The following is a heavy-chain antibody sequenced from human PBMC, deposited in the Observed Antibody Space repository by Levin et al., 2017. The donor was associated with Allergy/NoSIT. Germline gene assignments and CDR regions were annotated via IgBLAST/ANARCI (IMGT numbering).Heavy chain of an antibody. J-gene: IGHJ4*02. CDR3: ARGIGCCSCGSCPLDN. V-gene: IGHV7-4-1*02. D-gene: IGHD2-15*01. CDR2: INTNTGNP. CDR1: GYTFTNNA. Sequence: AASVKVSCKASGYTFTNNAINWVRQAPGQGLEWMGWINTNTGNPTYAQAFTGRFVFSLDTSVSTAFLQITSLKAEDTAVYYCARGIGCCSCGSCPLDNWGQGTLVTVSS.